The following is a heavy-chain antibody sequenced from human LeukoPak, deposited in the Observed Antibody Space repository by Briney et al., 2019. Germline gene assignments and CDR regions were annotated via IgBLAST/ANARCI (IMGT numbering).Heavy chain of an antibody. J-gene: IGHJ4*02. CDR3: AKYNSAWYSFDY. CDR1: GFTFSGYS. Sequence: GSLRLSCAGSGFTFSGYSLNWIRQPPGKGLEWIGYTYYSGSTNYNPSLKSRVTISLDTSKSQFSLKLSSVTAADTAVYYCAKYNSAWYSFDYWGQGNVVTVSS. D-gene: IGHD6-19*01. CDR2: TYYSGST. V-gene: IGHV4-59*01.